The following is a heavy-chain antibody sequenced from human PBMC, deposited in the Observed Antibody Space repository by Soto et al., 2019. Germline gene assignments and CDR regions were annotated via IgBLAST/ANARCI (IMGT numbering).Heavy chain of an antibody. V-gene: IGHV4-59*01. CDR1: GGSISSYY. D-gene: IGHD3-3*01. CDR2: IYYSGST. Sequence: PSETLSLTCTVSGGSISSYYWSWIRQPPGKGLEWIGYIYYSGSTNYNPSLKSRVTISVDTSKNQFSLKLSSVTAADTAVYYCARAESDITIFGVVIPTLYYFDYWGQGTLVTVSS. CDR3: ARAESDITIFGVVIPTLYYFDY. J-gene: IGHJ4*02.